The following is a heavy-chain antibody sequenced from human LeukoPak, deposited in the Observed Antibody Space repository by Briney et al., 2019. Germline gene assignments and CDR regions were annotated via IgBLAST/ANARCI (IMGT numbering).Heavy chain of an antibody. D-gene: IGHD5-12*01. Sequence: ASEKVSCKASGYTFTGYYMHWVRQAPGQGLEWMGRINPNSGGTNYAQKFQGRVTMTRDTSISTAYMELSRLRSDDTAVYYCARDPSRYDFDYWGQGTLVTVSS. CDR2: INPNSGGT. CDR3: ARDPSRYDFDY. CDR1: GYTFTGYY. V-gene: IGHV1-2*06. J-gene: IGHJ4*02.